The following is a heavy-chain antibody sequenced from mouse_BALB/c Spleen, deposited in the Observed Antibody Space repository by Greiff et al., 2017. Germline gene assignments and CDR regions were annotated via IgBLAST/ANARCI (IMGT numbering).Heavy chain of an antibody. Sequence: VQLVESGPGLVAPSQSLSITCTVSGFSLTSYGVHWVRQPPGKGLEWLGVIWAGGSTNYNSALMSRLSISKDNSKSQVFLKMNSLQTDDTAMYSLDSSTIDAKKPLEYWGQATCVPGSS. CDR2: IWAGGST. J-gene: IGHJ4*01. D-gene: IGHD2-1*01. CDR1: GFSLTSYG. V-gene: IGHV2-9*02. CDR3: DSSTIDAKKPLEY.